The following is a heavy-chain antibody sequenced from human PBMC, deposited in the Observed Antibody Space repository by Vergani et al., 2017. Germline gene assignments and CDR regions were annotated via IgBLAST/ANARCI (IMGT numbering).Heavy chain of an antibody. J-gene: IGHJ6*02. V-gene: IGHV4-61*02. D-gene: IGHD6-19*01. CDR1: GGSISSGSYY. CDR2: IYTSGST. CDR3: ARDQEAVAGIDYYYYGMDV. Sequence: QVQLQESGPGLVKPSQTLSLTCTVSGGSISSGSYYWSWIRQPXGKGLEWIGRIYTSGSTNYNPSLKSRVTISVDTSKNQFSLKLSSVTAADTAVYYCARDQEAVAGIDYYYYGMDVWGQGTTVTVSS.